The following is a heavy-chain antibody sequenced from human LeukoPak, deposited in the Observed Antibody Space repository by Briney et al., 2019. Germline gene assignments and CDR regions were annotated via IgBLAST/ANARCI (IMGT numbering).Heavy chain of an antibody. CDR1: GYTFTGYY. CDR3: ARDSLTGYSSGPFDP. CDR2: INPNSGGT. Sequence: ASVKVSCKASGYTFTGYYMHWVRQAPGQGLEWMGWINPNSGGTNYAQKFQGRVTMTRDTSISTAYMELSRLGSDDTAVYYCARDSLTGYSSGPFDPWGQGTLVTVSS. J-gene: IGHJ5*02. D-gene: IGHD6-19*01. V-gene: IGHV1-2*02.